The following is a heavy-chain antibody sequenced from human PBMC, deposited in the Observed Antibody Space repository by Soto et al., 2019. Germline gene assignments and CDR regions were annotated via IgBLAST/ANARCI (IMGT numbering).Heavy chain of an antibody. CDR2: ISYDGSNK. CDR1: GFTFSSYG. Sequence: QVQLVESGGGVVQPGRSLRLSCAASGFTFSSYGMHWVRQAPGKGLEWVAVISYDGSNKYYADSVKGRFTISRDNSKNTLYLQMNSLRAEDTAVYYCAKEVRRYCSSTSCAYFDYWGQGTLVTVSS. CDR3: AKEVRRYCSSTSCAYFDY. J-gene: IGHJ4*02. V-gene: IGHV3-30*18. D-gene: IGHD2-2*01.